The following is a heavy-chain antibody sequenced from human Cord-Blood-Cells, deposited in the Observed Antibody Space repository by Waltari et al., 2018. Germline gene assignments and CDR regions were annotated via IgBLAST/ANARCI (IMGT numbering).Heavy chain of an antibody. D-gene: IGHD6-6*01. V-gene: IGHV1-8*01. Sequence: QVQLVQSGAALKKPGASVKVYCKASGYTYTSYSINRLRQATGQGLEWMGWMNPNSGNTGYAQKFQGRVTMTRNTSISTAYMELSSLRSEDTAVYYCARGSDSSSSVDYWGQGTLVTVSS. CDR1: GYTYTSYS. CDR3: ARGSDSSSSVDY. CDR2: MNPNSGNT. J-gene: IGHJ4*02.